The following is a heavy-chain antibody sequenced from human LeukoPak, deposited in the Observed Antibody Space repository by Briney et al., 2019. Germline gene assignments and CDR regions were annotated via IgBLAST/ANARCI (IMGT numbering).Heavy chain of an antibody. Sequence: SGTLSLTCAVSGGSISSNNWWSWVRQPPGKGLEWIGEVYHSGSTNYNPSLKSRVTISVDKSKNQFSLKLSSVTAADTAVYYCARDGGMYSYDSSGYLDYWGQGALVTVFS. D-gene: IGHD3-22*01. CDR1: GGSISSNNW. CDR3: ARDGGMYSYDSSGYLDY. V-gene: IGHV4-4*02. J-gene: IGHJ4*02. CDR2: VYHSGST.